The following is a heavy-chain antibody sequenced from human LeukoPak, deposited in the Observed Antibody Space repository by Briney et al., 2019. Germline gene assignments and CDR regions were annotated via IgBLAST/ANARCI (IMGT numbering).Heavy chain of an antibody. CDR2: ISAYNGNT. CDR1: GYTFTSSG. D-gene: IGHD6-6*01. CDR3: ARNGYSRSSDGFDI. V-gene: IGHV1-18*01. J-gene: IGHJ3*02. Sequence: ASVKVSCKASGYTFTSSGINWVRQAPGQGLEWMGWISAYNGNTNYAHKLQGRVTMTTDPSTSTAYMELGTLRSDDTAVYFCARNGYSRSSDGFDIWGQGTMVTVSS.